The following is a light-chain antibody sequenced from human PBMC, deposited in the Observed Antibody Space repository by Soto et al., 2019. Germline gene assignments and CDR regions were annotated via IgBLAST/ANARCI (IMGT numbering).Light chain of an antibody. V-gene: IGLV3-21*04. Sequence: SYELTQPPSVSVAPGKTARITCGGNNIGSKSVHWYQQKPGQAPVLVISYDSDRPSGIPERFSGSNSGSTATLTISRVEAGDEADYSCQVWDSSSDHVVFGGGTKLTVL. CDR1: NIGSKS. CDR2: YDS. CDR3: QVWDSSSDHVV. J-gene: IGLJ2*01.